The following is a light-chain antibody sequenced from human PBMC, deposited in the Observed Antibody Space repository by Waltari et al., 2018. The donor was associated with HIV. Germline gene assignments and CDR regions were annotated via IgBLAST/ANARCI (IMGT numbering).Light chain of an antibody. V-gene: IGLV3-1*01. J-gene: IGLJ3*02. CDR3: QAWDSSTDVV. Sequence: SYHLTQPPSVSVSPGQTATITCSGDELGDKYTCWYQQRPGQSPVLVISQNTKRPPGIPERFSGSASGNTATLTISGTQAVDEADYYCQAWDSSTDVVFGGGTKLTVL. CDR2: QNT. CDR1: ELGDKY.